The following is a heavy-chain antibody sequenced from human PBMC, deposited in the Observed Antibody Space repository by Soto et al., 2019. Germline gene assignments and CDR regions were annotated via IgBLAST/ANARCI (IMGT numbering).Heavy chain of an antibody. J-gene: IGHJ6*02. D-gene: IGHD6-6*01. CDR2: IYSGGST. CDR3: ARELRGGPWGSSSPYYYYGMDV. CDR1: GFTVSSNY. Sequence: EVQLVESGGGLIQPGGSLRLSCAASGFTVSSNYMSWVRQAPGKGLEWVSVIYSGGSTYYADSVKGRFTISRDNSKNTLYLQMNSLRAEDTAVYYCARELRGGPWGSSSPYYYYGMDVWGQGTTVTVSS. V-gene: IGHV3-53*01.